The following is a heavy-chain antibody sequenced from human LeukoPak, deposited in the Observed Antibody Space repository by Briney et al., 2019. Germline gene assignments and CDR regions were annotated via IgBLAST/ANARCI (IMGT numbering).Heavy chain of an antibody. CDR2: IYYSGST. Sequence: PSETLSLTCTVSGGSISSSSYYWGWIRQPPGKGLEWIGSIYYSGSTYYNPSLKSRVTISVDTSKNQFSLKLSSVTAADTAVYYCARDGTSLNLAEFDYWGQGTLVTVSS. J-gene: IGHJ4*02. D-gene: IGHD1-1*01. V-gene: IGHV4-39*07. CDR1: GGSISSSSYY. CDR3: ARDGTSLNLAEFDY.